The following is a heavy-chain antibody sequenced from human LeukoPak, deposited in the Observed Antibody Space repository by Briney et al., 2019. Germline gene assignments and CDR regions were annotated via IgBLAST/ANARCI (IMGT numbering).Heavy chain of an antibody. D-gene: IGHD4-23*01. CDR2: ISYDGSNK. CDR1: GFTFSSYG. CDR3: ARGGDYGGRFDY. Sequence: GGSLRLSCAASGFTFSSYGMHWVRQAPGKGLEWVAVISYDGSNKYYADSVKGRFTISRDNSKNTLYLQMNSLRAEDTAVYYCARGGDYGGRFDYWGQGTLVTVSS. J-gene: IGHJ4*02. V-gene: IGHV3-30*03.